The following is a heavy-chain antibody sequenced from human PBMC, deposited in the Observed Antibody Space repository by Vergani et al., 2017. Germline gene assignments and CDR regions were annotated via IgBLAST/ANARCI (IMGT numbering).Heavy chain of an antibody. CDR2: TYYRSKWYN. J-gene: IGHJ4*02. V-gene: IGHV6-1*01. CDR1: GDSVSSNSAA. CDR3: ARDPGCIPVAGKGWGDYFDY. Sequence: QVQLQQSGPGLVKPSQTLSLTCAISGDSVSSNSAAWNWIRQSPSRGLEWLGRTYYRSKWYNDYAVSVKSRITINPDTSKNQFSLQLNSVTPEDTAVYYCARDPGCIPVAGKGWGDYFDYWGQGTLVTVSS. D-gene: IGHD6-19*01.